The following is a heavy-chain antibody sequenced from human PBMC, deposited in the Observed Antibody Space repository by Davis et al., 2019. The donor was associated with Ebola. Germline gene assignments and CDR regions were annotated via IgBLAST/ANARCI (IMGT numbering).Heavy chain of an antibody. Sequence: PSETLSLTCTVSGGSISSYYWSWIRQPPGKGLEWIGYIYYSGSTNYNPSLKSRVTISVDTSKNQFSLKLSSVTAADTAVYYCARGVYDSSGYYRFDYWGQGTLVTVSS. J-gene: IGHJ4*02. V-gene: IGHV4-59*01. CDR1: GGSISSYY. CDR3: ARGVYDSSGYYRFDY. D-gene: IGHD3-22*01. CDR2: IYYSGST.